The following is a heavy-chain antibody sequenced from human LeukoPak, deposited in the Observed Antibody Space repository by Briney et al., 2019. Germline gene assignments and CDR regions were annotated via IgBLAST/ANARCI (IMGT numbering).Heavy chain of an antibody. J-gene: IGHJ4*02. D-gene: IGHD3-22*01. Sequence: GGSLRLSCAASGFTFSSYWMAWVRQAPGKGLEWVGNINQDGGAKFSVDSVKGRFTISRDNARNSLYLQMNNLRVEDTGIYYCATSHDSCGNNWGQGTLVTVSS. V-gene: IGHV3-7*01. CDR3: ATSHDSCGNN. CDR2: INQDGGAK. CDR1: GFTFSSYW.